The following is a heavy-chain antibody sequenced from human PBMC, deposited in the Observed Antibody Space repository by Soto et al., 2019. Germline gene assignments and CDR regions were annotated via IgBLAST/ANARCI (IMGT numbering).Heavy chain of an antibody. V-gene: IGHV4-59*01. CDR1: GGSISSYY. CDR3: ARASPYCDYAIDY. J-gene: IGHJ4*02. CDR2: ISYSGST. D-gene: IGHD4-17*01. Sequence: SGTLSLTCAVSGGSISSYYWIWIRQPPGKGLEWIGYISYSGSTNYNPSLKSRPTISVDTSKNQFSLKLRSVTAADTAVYYCARASPYCDYAIDYWGKVTLVTVSS.